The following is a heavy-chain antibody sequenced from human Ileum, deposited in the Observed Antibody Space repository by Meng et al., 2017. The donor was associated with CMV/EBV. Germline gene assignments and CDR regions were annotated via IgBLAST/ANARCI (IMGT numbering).Heavy chain of an antibody. J-gene: IGHJ5*02. V-gene: IGHV1-46*01. CDR2: INPSGDRT. CDR3: ARDRFVAEYNLPNNWFDP. D-gene: IGHD1-1*01. CDR1: GYTFTNSY. Sequence: ASVKVSCKASGYTFTNSYMHWVRQAPGQGLEWMGIINPSGDRTRYAQKFQGRLTMTRATSTSTVYMDLSSLRSEDTAVYYCARDRFVAEYNLPNNWFDPWGQGTRVTVSS.